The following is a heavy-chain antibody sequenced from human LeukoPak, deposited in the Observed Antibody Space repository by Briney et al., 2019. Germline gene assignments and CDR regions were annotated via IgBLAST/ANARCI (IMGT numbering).Heavy chain of an antibody. V-gene: IGHV1-46*01. D-gene: IGHD2-15*01. CDR2: INPSGGST. J-gene: IGHJ3*02. CDR1: GYTFTSYY. Sequence: ASVKVSCKASGYTFTSYYMHWVRQAPGQGLEWMGIINPSGGSTSYAQKFQGRVTMTRDTSTSTVYMELSSLRSEDTAVYYCARDQYLGPQQYGYCSGGSCYPAGACFDIWGQGTMVTVSS. CDR3: ARDQYLGPQQYGYCSGGSCYPAGACFDI.